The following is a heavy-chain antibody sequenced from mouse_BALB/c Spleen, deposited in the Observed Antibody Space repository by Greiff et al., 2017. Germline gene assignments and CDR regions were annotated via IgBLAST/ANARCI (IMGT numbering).Heavy chain of an antibody. Sequence: EVKLMESGGGLVQPGGSRKLSCAASGFTFSSFGMHWVRQAPEKGLEWVAYISSGSSTIYYADTVKGRFTISRDNPKNTLFLQMTSLRSEDTAMYYCARSAYDYDDYFDYWGQGTTLTVSS. CDR3: ARSAYDYDDYFDY. V-gene: IGHV5-17*02. CDR1: GFTFSSFG. D-gene: IGHD2-4*01. J-gene: IGHJ2*01. CDR2: ISSGSSTI.